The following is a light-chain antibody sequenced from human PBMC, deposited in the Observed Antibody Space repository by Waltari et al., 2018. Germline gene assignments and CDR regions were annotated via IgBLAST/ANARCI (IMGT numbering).Light chain of an antibody. CDR1: RSVTSTY. V-gene: IGKV3-20*01. CDR2: GAS. J-gene: IGKJ2*01. Sequence: DIVLTQSPSTLSLSPGESATLSCSASRSVTSTYLAWYQQKPGQPPRLLISGASNRSTGIPDRFRSSGSGTDFTLTISRLDPDDFAVYFCQQYGTSPYTFGQG. CDR3: QQYGTSPYT.